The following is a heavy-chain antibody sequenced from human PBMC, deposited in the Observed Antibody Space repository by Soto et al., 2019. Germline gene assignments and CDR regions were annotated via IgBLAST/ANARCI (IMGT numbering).Heavy chain of an antibody. CDR2: IYYSGST. V-gene: IGHV4-59*01. Sequence: SETLSLTCTVSGGSISSYYWSWIRQPPGKGLEWIGYIYYSGSTNYNPSLKSRVTISVDTSKNQFSLKLSSVTAADTAVYYCARDKSSGWFDYWGQGTLVTVSS. J-gene: IGHJ5*01. CDR3: ARDKSSGWFDY. CDR1: GGSISSYY. D-gene: IGHD6-19*01.